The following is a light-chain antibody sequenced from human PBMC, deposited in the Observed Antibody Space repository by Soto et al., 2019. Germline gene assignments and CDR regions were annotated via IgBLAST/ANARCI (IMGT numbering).Light chain of an antibody. J-gene: IGKJ1*01. V-gene: IGKV4-1*01. CDR1: QSILHRSTNKNY. CDR3: QQYYGNPKT. CDR2: WAS. Sequence: DIRITHFPDSLAVPLHQRVTIKCNSRQSILHRSTNKNYLAWYQQKPGQPPKLLIYWASSRESGVPDRFSGSGSGTDFTLTISSLVAEDVAVYYCQQYYGNPKTFGQGTKVDIK.